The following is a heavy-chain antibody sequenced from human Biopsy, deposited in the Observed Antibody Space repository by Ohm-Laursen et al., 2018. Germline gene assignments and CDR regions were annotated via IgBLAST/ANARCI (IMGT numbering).Heavy chain of an antibody. D-gene: IGHD3-10*01. J-gene: IGHJ4*02. CDR3: VRGGSGSFPFDY. Sequence: PGTLSLTCTVSGGSINSYYWSWMRQPAGKGLEWIGRLFTSGTTNYSPSLNNQVTMSVDTSKNQFSLRLTSVTAADTAVYYCVRGGSGSFPFDYWGPGTLVTVSS. CDR2: LFTSGTT. V-gene: IGHV4-4*07. CDR1: GGSINSYY.